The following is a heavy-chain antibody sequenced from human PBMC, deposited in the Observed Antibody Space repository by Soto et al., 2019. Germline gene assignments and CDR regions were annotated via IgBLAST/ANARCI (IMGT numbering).Heavy chain of an antibody. CDR2: LIVMFGPG. J-gene: IGHJ4*02. Sequence: QVQLVQSGPDVREPGSSVKVSCRVSGGSFRHSAISWVRQAPGQGPVWLGKLIVMFGPGTYSPKFQDRVIITGDEATSTAYLELKGLTSDDTATYYCVRERDDTVFGAEVGFDFWGQGTRITFS. CDR1: GGSFRHSA. V-gene: IGHV1-69*18. CDR3: VRERDDTVFGAEVGFDF. D-gene: IGHD3-3*01.